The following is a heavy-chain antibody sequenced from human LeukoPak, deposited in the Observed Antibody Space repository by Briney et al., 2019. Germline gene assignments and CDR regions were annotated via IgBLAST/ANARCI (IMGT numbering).Heavy chain of an antibody. D-gene: IGHD3-16*01. CDR1: GFIFSKYG. Sequence: GRSLRLSCAASGFIFSKYGMHWVRQAPGKGLEWVAVISYDGSNKYYADSVKGRFTISRDNAKSTLYLQMDSLRAEDTAVYYCARAGAYHFDNWGQGTLVTVSS. CDR3: ARAGAYHFDN. V-gene: IGHV3-30*03. J-gene: IGHJ4*02. CDR2: ISYDGSNK.